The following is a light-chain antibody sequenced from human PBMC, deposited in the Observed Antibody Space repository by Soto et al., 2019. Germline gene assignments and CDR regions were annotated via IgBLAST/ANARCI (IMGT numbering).Light chain of an antibody. Sequence: QSALTQPASVSGSPGQSIAISCTGTSSDVGSYDLVSWYQQHPGKAPKLMIYEVTKRPSGVSSRFSGSKSGNTASQTISGLQAEDDADYYCCSSAGGGTYVFGTGTKATVL. V-gene: IGLV2-23*02. CDR3: CSSAGGGTYV. CDR1: SSDVGSYDL. J-gene: IGLJ1*01. CDR2: EVT.